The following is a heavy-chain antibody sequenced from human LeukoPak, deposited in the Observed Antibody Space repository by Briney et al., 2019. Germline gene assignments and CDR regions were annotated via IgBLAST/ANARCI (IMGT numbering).Heavy chain of an antibody. CDR3: AKTEYCGGDCYPLFDY. CDR1: GFTFSSYA. J-gene: IGHJ4*02. Sequence: GGSLRLSCAASGFTFSSYAMSWVRQAPGKGLEWVSAISGSGGSTYYADSVKGRFTISRDNSKNTPYLQMNSLRAEDTAVYYCAKTEYCGGDCYPLFDYWGQGTLVTVSS. CDR2: ISGSGGST. V-gene: IGHV3-23*01. D-gene: IGHD2-21*02.